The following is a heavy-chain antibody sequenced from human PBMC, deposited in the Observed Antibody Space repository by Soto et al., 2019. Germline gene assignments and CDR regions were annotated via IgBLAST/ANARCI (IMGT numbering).Heavy chain of an antibody. V-gene: IGHV3-7*01. CDR3: VTDAQNSEWLTLGY. CDR1: GFTFRNYW. J-gene: IGHJ4*02. CDR2: TNRDGSQA. Sequence: GGSLRLSCAASGFTFRNYWMSWVRQAAGRGLEWVANTNRDGSQAYYVDSVKGRFTISRDNAKNSIYLQMDSLRADDTAVCYCVTDAQNSEWLTLGYWGQGTLVTVSS. D-gene: IGHD3-9*01.